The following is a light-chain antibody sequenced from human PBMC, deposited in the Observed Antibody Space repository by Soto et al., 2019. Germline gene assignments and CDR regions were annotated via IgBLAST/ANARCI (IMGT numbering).Light chain of an antibody. CDR3: QSYDSSLSGWV. CDR2: GNS. V-gene: IGLV1-40*01. J-gene: IGLJ3*02. CDR1: SSNIGAGYD. Sequence: QSVLTQPPSVSGAPGQRVTISCTWSSSNIGAGYDVHWYQQLPGTAPKLLIYGNSNRPSGVPDRFSGSKSGTSASLAITGLRAEDEADYYCQSYDSSLSGWVFGGGTKVTVL.